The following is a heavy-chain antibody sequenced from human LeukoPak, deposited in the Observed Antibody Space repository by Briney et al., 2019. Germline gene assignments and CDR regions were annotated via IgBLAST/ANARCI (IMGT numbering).Heavy chain of an antibody. V-gene: IGHV3-66*01. D-gene: IGHD6-13*01. CDR3: ARDLEAANTYYFDY. J-gene: IGHJ4*02. CDR2: ISSAGTT. Sequence: GGSLRLSCAASGSTVSSSYMSWVRQPPGKGLEWVSIISSAGTTYYADSVKGRFTISRDDSKNTVYLQVNSLRDEDTAVYYCARDLEAANTYYFDYWGQGTMVTVSS. CDR1: GSTVSSSY.